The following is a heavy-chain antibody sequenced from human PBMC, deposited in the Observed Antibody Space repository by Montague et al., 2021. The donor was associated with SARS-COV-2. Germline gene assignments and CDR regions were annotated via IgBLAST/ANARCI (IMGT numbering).Heavy chain of an antibody. J-gene: IGHJ6*02. CDR1: GFTFSSYE. CDR2: ISSRGSTI. Sequence: SLRLSCAASGFTFSSYEMNWVRQAPGKGLEWVSYISSRGSTIYYADSVKGRFTISRDNAKNSLYLQMNSLRAEDTAVYYCARDGGSRCDSSGYCPYYYYGMDVWGQGTTVTVSS. CDR3: ARDGGSRCDSSGYCPYYYYGMDV. V-gene: IGHV3-48*03. D-gene: IGHD3-22*01.